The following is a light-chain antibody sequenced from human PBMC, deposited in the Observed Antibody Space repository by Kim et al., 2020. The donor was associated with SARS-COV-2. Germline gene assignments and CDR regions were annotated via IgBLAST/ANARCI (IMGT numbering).Light chain of an antibody. CDR1: QSVSSN. Sequence: EIVMTQSPATLSVSPGERATLSCRASQSVSSNLAWYQQKPGQAPRLLISGASTRATGIPARFSGSGSGTEFTLTISSLQSEDFAVYYCKQYNNWPPLTFGGGTKVDIK. CDR2: GAS. CDR3: KQYNNWPPLT. J-gene: IGKJ4*01. V-gene: IGKV3-15*01.